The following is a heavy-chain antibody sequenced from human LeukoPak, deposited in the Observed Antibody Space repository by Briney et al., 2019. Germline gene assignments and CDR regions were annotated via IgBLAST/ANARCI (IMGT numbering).Heavy chain of an antibody. V-gene: IGHV1-18*04. Sequence: ASVKVSCKASGYTFTSYGLSWVRQAPGQELEWMGWISGYNGNTNYAQKFRGRVTMTTDSSTSTAYMELRSLRSDDTAVYYCATEEHDRGDYWGQGTLVIVSS. CDR3: ATEEHDRGDY. CDR2: ISGYNGNT. D-gene: IGHD1/OR15-1a*01. J-gene: IGHJ4*02. CDR1: GYTFTSYG.